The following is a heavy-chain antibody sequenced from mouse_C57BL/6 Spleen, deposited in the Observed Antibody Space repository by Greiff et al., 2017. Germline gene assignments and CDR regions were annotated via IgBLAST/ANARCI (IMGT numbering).Heavy chain of an antibody. CDR3: AIYDGYSYAMDY. CDR2: ISHLAYSI. Sequence: EVMLVESGGGLVQPGGSLKLSCAASGFTFSDYGMAWVRQAPRQGPEWVAFISHLAYSIYYADTVTGRFTISRENAKNTQYLEMSSLRSEDTAMYYCAIYDGYSYAMDYWGQGTSVTVSS. J-gene: IGHJ4*01. CDR1: GFTFSDYG. D-gene: IGHD2-3*01. V-gene: IGHV5-15*01.